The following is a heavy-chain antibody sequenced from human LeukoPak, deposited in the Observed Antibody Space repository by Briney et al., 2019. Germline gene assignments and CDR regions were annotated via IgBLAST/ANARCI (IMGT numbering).Heavy chain of an antibody. CDR3: AKPGRYCSGGTCYSNYFFGMDV. D-gene: IGHD2-15*01. CDR1: GFTFSDYY. J-gene: IGHJ6*02. CDR2: ISGSGGST. Sequence: GGSLRLSCAASGFTFSDYYMSWIRQAPGKGLEWVSAISGSGGSTYYADSVKGRFTISRGNSKNTLYLQMNSLRGEDTAIYYCAKPGRYCSGGTCYSNYFFGMDVWGQGTTVTVSS. V-gene: IGHV3-23*01.